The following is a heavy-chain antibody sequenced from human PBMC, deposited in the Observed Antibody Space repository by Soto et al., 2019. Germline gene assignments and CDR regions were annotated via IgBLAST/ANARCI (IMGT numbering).Heavy chain of an antibody. J-gene: IGHJ6*02. D-gene: IGHD6-19*01. Sequence: GGSLGLSCAASGFTFRSYGIHWVRQAPGKGLERGAVISSDGSATYYGDSVRGRFTISRDNSKNTLYLHMTSLRVEDTAIYYRAKDEAVAGTPSGGPYYYDKDVWGQATTVNVSS. CDR3: AKDEAVAGTPSGGPYYYDKDV. V-gene: IGHV3-30*18. CDR1: GFTFRSYG. CDR2: ISSDGSAT.